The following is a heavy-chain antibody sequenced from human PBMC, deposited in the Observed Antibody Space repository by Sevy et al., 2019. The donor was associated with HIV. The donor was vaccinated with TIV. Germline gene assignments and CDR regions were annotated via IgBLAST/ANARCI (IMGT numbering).Heavy chain of an antibody. V-gene: IGHV3-48*03. Sequence: GGSLRLSCAASGFTFSSYEMNWDRQAPGKGLEWISYITLSGSTMYYADSVKGRFTISRDNAKNSLYLQMNSLRAEDTAVYYCARDRQGITVAGKAIDYWGQGTLVTVSS. CDR2: ITLSGSTM. CDR1: GFTFSSYE. D-gene: IGHD6-19*01. J-gene: IGHJ4*02. CDR3: ARDRQGITVAGKAIDY.